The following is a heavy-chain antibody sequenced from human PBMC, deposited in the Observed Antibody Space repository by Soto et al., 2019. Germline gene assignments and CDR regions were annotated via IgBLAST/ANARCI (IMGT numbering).Heavy chain of an antibody. CDR1: GYTFTSYA. CDR2: INAGNGNT. D-gene: IGHD2-2*01. J-gene: IGHJ6*02. Sequence: ASVKVSCKASGYTFTSYAMHWVRQAPGQRLEWMGWINAGNGNTKYSQKFQGRVTITRDTSASTAYMELSSLRSEDTAVYYCAREGLVLVPTTVNSDYYCYAMDVWGQGTTVTVSS. V-gene: IGHV1-3*01. CDR3: AREGLVLVPTTVNSDYYCYAMDV.